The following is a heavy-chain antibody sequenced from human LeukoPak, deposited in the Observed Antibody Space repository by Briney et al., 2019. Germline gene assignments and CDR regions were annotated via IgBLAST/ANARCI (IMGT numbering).Heavy chain of an antibody. CDR1: GGTFSSYA. J-gene: IGHJ4*02. V-gene: IGHV1-69*05. Sequence: SVKVSCKASGGTFSSYAISRVRQAPGQGLEWMGGIIPIYGTANYAQKFQGRVTITTDESTSTAYMELSSLRSEDTAVYYCARHARQLVLIFDYWGQGTLVTVSS. D-gene: IGHD6-13*01. CDR3: ARHARQLVLIFDY. CDR2: IIPIYGTA.